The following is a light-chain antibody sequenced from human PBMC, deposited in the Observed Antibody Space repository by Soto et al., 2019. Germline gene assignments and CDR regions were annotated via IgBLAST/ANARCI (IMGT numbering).Light chain of an antibody. CDR2: DAS. CDR1: QSVSRR. Sequence: DIQMTQSPSTLSASVGDRITIPCRASQSVSRRLAWYQQKPGKAPKLLINDASSLDSGVPSRFSGRGSGTEFTLTISILQPDDCATYYCHTYNTYSLHTFGQGTKVDIK. V-gene: IGKV1-5*01. CDR3: HTYNTYSLHT. J-gene: IGKJ2*01.